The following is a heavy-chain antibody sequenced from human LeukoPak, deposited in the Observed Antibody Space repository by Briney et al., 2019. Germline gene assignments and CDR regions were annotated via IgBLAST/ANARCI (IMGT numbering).Heavy chain of an antibody. D-gene: IGHD5-18*01. CDR3: ARGEGGYSYILDY. CDR2: ISSSGSTI. CDR1: GFTFSSYE. Sequence: GGSLRLSCAASGFTFSSYEMNWVRQAPGKGLEWVSYISSSGSTIYYADSVRGRFTISRDNSKNTLYLQMNSLRAEDTAVYYCARGEGGYSYILDYWGQGTLVTVSS. J-gene: IGHJ4*02. V-gene: IGHV3-48*03.